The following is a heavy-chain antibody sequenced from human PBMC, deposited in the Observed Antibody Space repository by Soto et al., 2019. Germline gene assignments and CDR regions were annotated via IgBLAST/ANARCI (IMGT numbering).Heavy chain of an antibody. V-gene: IGHV3-33*01. CDR3: ARWIDNQVVDH. D-gene: IGHD5-12*01. CDR1: GFTFRSHG. J-gene: IGHJ5*02. CDR2: IWYDGSEK. Sequence: QVQLVESGGGVVQPGRSLRLSCEASGFTFRSHGMHWVRQAPGKGLEWLAEIWYDGSEKYYADSVKGRFTISRDNSKNTLYLQMNILTVEDTAVYYCARWIDNQVVDHWGQGTVVTVS.